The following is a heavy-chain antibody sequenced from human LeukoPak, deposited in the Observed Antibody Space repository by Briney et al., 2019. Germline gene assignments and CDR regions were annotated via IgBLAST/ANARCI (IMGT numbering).Heavy chain of an antibody. CDR1: GGSISSYY. V-gene: IGHV4-59*01. CDR2: IYYSGST. CDR3: ARNYAPTYYYGRGSQWSFDL. Sequence: SETLSLTCTVSGGSISSYYWSWIRRPPGKGLEWIGYIYYSGSTNYNPSLKSRVTISVDTSKNQFSLKLSSVTAADTAVYYCARNYAPTYYYGRGSQWSFDLGARGTLVTASS. D-gene: IGHD3-10*01. J-gene: IGHJ2*01.